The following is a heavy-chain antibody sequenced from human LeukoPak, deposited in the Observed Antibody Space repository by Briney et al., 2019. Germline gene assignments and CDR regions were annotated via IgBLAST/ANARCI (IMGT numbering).Heavy chain of an antibody. D-gene: IGHD1-1*01. V-gene: IGHV4-59*08. CDR3: ARHERGAENLDY. CDR2: VSYSGRT. CDR1: GAXISNYY. J-gene: IGHJ4*02. Sequence: SETLSLTCTVSGAXISNYYCSWIRQPPGKGLECIGYVSYSGRTNHNPSLKSRVTISADTSKNQFSLKLTSVTAADTAVYYCARHERGAENLDYWGQGTLVTVSS.